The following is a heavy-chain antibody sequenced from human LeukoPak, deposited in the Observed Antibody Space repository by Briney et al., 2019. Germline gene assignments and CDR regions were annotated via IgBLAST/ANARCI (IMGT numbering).Heavy chain of an antibody. CDR3: ATMVRGVITVY. V-gene: IGHV1-69*13. D-gene: IGHD3-10*01. Sequence: ASVKVSCKASGGTFSSYAISWVRQAPGQGLEWMGGIIPIFGTANYAQKFQGRVTITADESTSTAYMELSSLRSEDTAVYYCATMVRGVITVYWGQGTLVTVSS. CDR1: GGTFSSYA. CDR2: IIPIFGTA. J-gene: IGHJ4*02.